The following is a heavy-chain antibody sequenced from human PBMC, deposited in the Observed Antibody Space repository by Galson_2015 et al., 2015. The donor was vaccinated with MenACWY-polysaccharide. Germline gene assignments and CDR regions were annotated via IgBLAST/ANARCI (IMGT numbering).Heavy chain of an antibody. V-gene: IGHV3-23*01. Sequence: LRLSCAASGFIFNNYDMSWVRQAPGKGLEWVSGVSGSGHSTYYADSVKGRFTISRDNSKNTLYLEMKSLRAEDTATYYCAKDIRIVYSNYQFDSWGQGTLVTVSS. D-gene: IGHD4-11*01. J-gene: IGHJ4*02. CDR3: AKDIRIVYSNYQFDS. CDR1: GFIFNNYD. CDR2: VSGSGHST.